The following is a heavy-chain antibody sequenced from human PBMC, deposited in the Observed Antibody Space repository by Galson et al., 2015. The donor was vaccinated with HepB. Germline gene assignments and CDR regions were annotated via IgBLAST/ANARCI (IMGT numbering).Heavy chain of an antibody. D-gene: IGHD3-10*01. CDR1: GDSISNDRW. CDR3: ARAKEGRGYFDY. J-gene: IGHJ4*02. CDR2: AYHSGGT. V-gene: IGHV4-4*02. Sequence: LSLTCAVSGDSISNDRWWSWVRQPPGEGLEWIGEAYHSGGTNYRPSLKSRVTISVDKSKNQFTLKLTSVTAADTAVYYCARAKEGRGYFDYWGQGTLVTVSS.